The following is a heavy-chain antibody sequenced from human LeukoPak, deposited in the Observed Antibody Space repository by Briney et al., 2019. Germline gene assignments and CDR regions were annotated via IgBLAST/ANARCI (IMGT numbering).Heavy chain of an antibody. D-gene: IGHD1-1*01. J-gene: IGHJ5*01. Sequence: GRSLRLSCAASGFTFSNYGFHWVRQAPGKGLEWVALISFDGSKKYFADSVKGRFTLSRDNSKNTLYLQMNSLRGEDTAVYYCAKDWNNWFDSWDQGTLVTVSS. CDR1: GFTFSNYG. V-gene: IGHV3-30*18. CDR2: ISFDGSKK. CDR3: AKDWNNWFDS.